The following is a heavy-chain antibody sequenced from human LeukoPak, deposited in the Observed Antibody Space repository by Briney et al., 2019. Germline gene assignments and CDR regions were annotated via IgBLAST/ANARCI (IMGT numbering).Heavy chain of an antibody. V-gene: IGHV3-74*01. J-gene: IGHJ6*02. D-gene: IGHD6-13*01. CDR1: GFTFSSYW. CDR3: ARTPVRSSWYLGDPMDV. CDR2: INSDGSST. Sequence: PGGSLRLSCAASGFTFSSYWMHWVRQAAGKGLVWVSRINSDGSSTSYADSVKGRFTISRDNAKNTLYLQMNSLRAEDTAVYYCARTPVRSSWYLGDPMDVWGQGTTVTVSS.